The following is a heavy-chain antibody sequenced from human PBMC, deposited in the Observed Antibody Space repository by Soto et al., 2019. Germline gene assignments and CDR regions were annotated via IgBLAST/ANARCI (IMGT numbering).Heavy chain of an antibody. V-gene: IGHV4-31*03. D-gene: IGHD4-17*01. J-gene: IGHJ3*02. CDR3: ARDRSTVRGAFDI. CDR1: GGSISSGGYY. Sequence: TSETLSLTCTVSGGSISSGGYYWSWIRQHPGKGLEWIGYIYYSGSTYYNPSLKSRVTISVDTSKNQFSLKLSSVTAADTAVYYCARDRSTVRGAFDIWGQGTMVTVSS. CDR2: IYYSGST.